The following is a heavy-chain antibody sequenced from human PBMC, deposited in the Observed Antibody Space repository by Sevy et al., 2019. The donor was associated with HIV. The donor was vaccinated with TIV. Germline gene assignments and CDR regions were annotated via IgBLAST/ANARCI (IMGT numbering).Heavy chain of an antibody. V-gene: IGHV3-15*01. CDR1: EFTFSNAW. J-gene: IGHJ3*02. CDR3: TTGLGSGIPMITFGGVIVNAFDI. CDR2: IKSKTDGGTT. Sequence: GGSLRLSCAASEFTFSNAWMSWVRQAPGKGLEWVGRIKSKTDGGTTDYAAPVKGRFTISRDDSKNTLYLQMNSLKTEDTAVYYCTTGLGSGIPMITFGGVIVNAFDICGQGTMVTVSS. D-gene: IGHD3-16*02.